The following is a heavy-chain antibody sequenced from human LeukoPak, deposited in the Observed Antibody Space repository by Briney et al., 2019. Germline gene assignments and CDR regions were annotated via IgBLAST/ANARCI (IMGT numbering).Heavy chain of an antibody. J-gene: IGHJ4*02. CDR3: ARDLSEKYSIDY. CDR1: GFTFSSYG. D-gene: IGHD4-11*01. V-gene: IGHV3-33*01. CDR2: IWYDGSNK. Sequence: GRSLRLSCAASGFTFSSYGMHWVRQAPGKGLEWVAVIWYDGSNKYYADSVKGRFTISRDNSKNTLYLQMNSLRAEDTAVYYCARDLSEKYSIDYWGQGTLVTVSS.